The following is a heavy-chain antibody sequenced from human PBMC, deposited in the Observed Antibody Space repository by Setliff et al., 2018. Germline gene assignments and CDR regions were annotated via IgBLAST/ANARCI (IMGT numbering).Heavy chain of an antibody. J-gene: IGHJ5*02. V-gene: IGHV4-39*01. CDR1: GGSISTATYY. Sequence: SETLSLTCTVSGGSISTATYYWGWVRQSPGKGLEWIGSIYWSGNTWYNPSFKSRVTISIDTSKYQFSLKMRSVTAADTAVYYCASNRAAMALDDPWGQGKLVTVSS. CDR2: IYWSGNT. CDR3: ASNRAAMALDDP. D-gene: IGHD5-18*01.